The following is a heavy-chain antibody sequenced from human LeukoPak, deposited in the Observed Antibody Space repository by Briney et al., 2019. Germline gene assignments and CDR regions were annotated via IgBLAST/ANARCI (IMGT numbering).Heavy chain of an antibody. D-gene: IGHD3-22*01. CDR3: ARAPPTPDYYDSSGYEAQGAFDI. Sequence: SETLSLTCTVSGYSISSGYYWGWIRQPPGKGLEWIGSIYYSGSTYYNPSLKSRVTISVDTSKNQFSLKLSSVTAADTAVYYCARAPPTPDYYDSSGYEAQGAFDIWGQGTMVTVSS. CDR2: IYYSGST. CDR1: GYSISSGYY. V-gene: IGHV4-38-2*02. J-gene: IGHJ3*02.